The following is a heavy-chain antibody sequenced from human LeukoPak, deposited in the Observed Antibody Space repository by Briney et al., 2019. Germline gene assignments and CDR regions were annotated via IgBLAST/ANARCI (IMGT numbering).Heavy chain of an antibody. CDR3: AKDAGPVVD. CDR1: GFTFDDYA. D-gene: IGHD2-15*01. J-gene: IGHJ4*02. CDR2: ISWNSGSI. V-gene: IGHV3-9*01. Sequence: GGSLRLSCAASGFTFDDYAMHWVRQAPGKGLEWVSGISWNSGSIGYADSVKGRFTISRDNAKNSLYLQMNSLRAEDTALYYCAKDAGPVVDWGQGTLVTVSS.